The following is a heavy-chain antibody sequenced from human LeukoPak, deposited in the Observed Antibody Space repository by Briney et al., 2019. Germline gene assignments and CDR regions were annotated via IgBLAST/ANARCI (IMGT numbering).Heavy chain of an antibody. J-gene: IGHJ6*02. Sequence: PSETLSLTCIVSGGSISSYYWSWIRQPPGKGLEWIGYIYYSGSTNYNPSLKSRVTISVDTSKNQFSLKVSSVTAADTAVYYCARDTSSSHYYHYVMDVWGQGTTVTVSS. D-gene: IGHD2-15*01. CDR3: ARDTSSSHYYHYVMDV. CDR2: IYYSGST. CDR1: GGSISSYY. V-gene: IGHV4-59*01.